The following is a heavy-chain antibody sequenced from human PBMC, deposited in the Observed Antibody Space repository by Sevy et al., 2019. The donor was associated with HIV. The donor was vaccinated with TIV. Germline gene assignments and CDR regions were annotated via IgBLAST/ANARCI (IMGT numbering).Heavy chain of an antibody. CDR2: IYTSGST. D-gene: IGHD4-17*01. Sequence: SETLSLTCTVSGGSISSYYWSWIRQPAGKGLEWIGRIYTSGSTNYNPSLKSRVTMSVDTSKNQFSLKLGSVTAADTAVYYCARDSSGLATVTHNTYYYYYGMDVWGQGTTVTVSS. J-gene: IGHJ6*02. CDR1: GGSISSYY. V-gene: IGHV4-4*07. CDR3: ARDSSGLATVTHNTYYYYYGMDV.